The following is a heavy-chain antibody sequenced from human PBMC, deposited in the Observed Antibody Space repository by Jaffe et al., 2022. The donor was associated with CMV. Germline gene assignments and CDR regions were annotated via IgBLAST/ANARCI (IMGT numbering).Heavy chain of an antibody. CDR3: ARTSSSHPNYYGMDV. Sequence: QVQLQESGPGLVKPSQTLSLTCTVSGGSISSGGYYWSWIRQHPGKGLEWIGYIYYSGSTYYNPSLKSRVTISVDTSKNQFSLKLSSVTAADTAVYYCARTSSSHPNYYGMDVWGQGTTVTVSS. CDR2: IYYSGST. CDR1: GGSISSGGYY. J-gene: IGHJ6*02. V-gene: IGHV4-31*03. D-gene: IGHD6-6*01.